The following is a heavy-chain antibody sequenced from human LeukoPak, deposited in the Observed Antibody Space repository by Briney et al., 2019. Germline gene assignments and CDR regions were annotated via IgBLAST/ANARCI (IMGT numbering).Heavy chain of an antibody. Sequence: PGGSLRLSCAASGFTFSSYSMNWIRQAPGKGLEWVSAISGSGGSTYYADSVKGRFTISRDNSKNTLYLQMNSLRAEDTAVYYCAGTTWIFYYGDGSGSYPFWGQGTLVTVSS. J-gene: IGHJ4*02. CDR3: AGTTWIFYYGDGSGSYPF. V-gene: IGHV3-23*01. CDR1: GFTFSSYS. CDR2: ISGSGGST. D-gene: IGHD3-10*01.